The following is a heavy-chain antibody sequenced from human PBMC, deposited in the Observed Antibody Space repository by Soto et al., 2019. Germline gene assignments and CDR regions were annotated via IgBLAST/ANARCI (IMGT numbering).Heavy chain of an antibody. D-gene: IGHD5-18*01. V-gene: IGHV1-69*13. CDR2: IIPIFGTA. CDR1: GGTFSSYA. CDR3: ARHRGYSYGSVYFDY. J-gene: IGHJ4*02. Sequence: ASVKVSCKASGGTFSSYAISWVRQAPGQGLEWMGGIIPIFGTANYAQKFQGRVTITADESTSTAYMELSSLRSEDTVVYYCARHRGYSYGSVYFDYWGQGTLVTVSS.